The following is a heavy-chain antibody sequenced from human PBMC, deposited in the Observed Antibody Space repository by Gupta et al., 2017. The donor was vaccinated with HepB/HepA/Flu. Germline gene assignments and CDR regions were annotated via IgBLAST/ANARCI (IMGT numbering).Heavy chain of an antibody. J-gene: IGHJ4*02. D-gene: IGHD1-26*01. CDR2: TKNKANRYTT. CDR1: GFTISDHY. V-gene: IGHV3-72*01. Sequence: EVQLVESGGNLVQPGGSLRLSCAASGFTISDHYMDWVRQAPGKGLEWVGRTKNKANRYTTEYAASVKGRFTISRDDSKNSLYLQMNRLKTEETAVYFCTRGRAGAQDIGGQGTVVTVSS. CDR3: TRGRAGAQDI.